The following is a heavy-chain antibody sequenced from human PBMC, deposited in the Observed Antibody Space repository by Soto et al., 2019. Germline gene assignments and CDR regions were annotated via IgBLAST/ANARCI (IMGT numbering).Heavy chain of an antibody. Sequence: QVQLLESGGGLVKPGGSLRLSCAASGFTFSDYYMSWIRQAPGKGLECVAYISVSSTYANYGDSVEGRFTISRDNAENSLFLQMNSQRADDTAVYYCARGVRYYSSEKPANFDYWGQGALVTVSS. CDR3: ARGVRYYSSEKPANFDY. D-gene: IGHD2-21*01. V-gene: IGHV3-11*05. J-gene: IGHJ4*02. CDR2: ISVSSTYA. CDR1: GFTFSDYY.